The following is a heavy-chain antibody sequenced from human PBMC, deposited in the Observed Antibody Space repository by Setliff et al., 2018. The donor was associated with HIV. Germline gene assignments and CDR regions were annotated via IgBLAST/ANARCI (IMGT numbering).Heavy chain of an antibody. CDR2: FSPGTGGT. D-gene: IGHD5-18*01. CDR1: GYTFNDFV. V-gene: IGHV1-3*01. CDR3: VKDSEGGYTYGAYDY. Sequence: GASVKVSCKTSGYTFNDFVIHWVRQAPGQRPEYMGWFSPGTGGTGYSPRFQGRLTFSRDTSATTAHVEVNSLRADDTAVYYCVKDSEGGYTYGAYDYWGQGTLVTVSS. J-gene: IGHJ4*02.